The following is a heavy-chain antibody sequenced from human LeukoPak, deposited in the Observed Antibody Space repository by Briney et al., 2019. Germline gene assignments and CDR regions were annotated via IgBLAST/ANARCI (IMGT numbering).Heavy chain of an antibody. CDR2: ISAGGKT. CDR3: AKGKQWELPFDY. CDR1: EFTLRTYA. D-gene: IGHD1-26*01. V-gene: IGHV3-23*01. J-gene: IGHJ4*02. Sequence: GGSLRLSCAASEFTLRTYAISWVRQAPGKGLEWVSAISAGGKTYYADSVKGRFTISRDNSKNTLYLQMNSLRAEDTALYYCAKGKQWELPFDYWGQGTLVTVSS.